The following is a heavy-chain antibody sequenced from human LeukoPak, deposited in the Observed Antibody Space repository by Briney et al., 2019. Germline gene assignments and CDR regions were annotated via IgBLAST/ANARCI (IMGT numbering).Heavy chain of an antibody. D-gene: IGHD3-22*01. V-gene: IGHV7-4-1*02. CDR3: ARRVHYDRSGFQANHFDY. Sequence: ASVKVSCKASGYTFTRYAMKWVRQAPGQGLEWMGWINTNTGNPTYAQGFTGRFVFSLDTSVSTAYLQISSLKAEDTGVYYCARRVHYDRSGFQANHFDYWGQGTLVTVSS. J-gene: IGHJ4*02. CDR2: INTNTGNP. CDR1: GYTFTRYA.